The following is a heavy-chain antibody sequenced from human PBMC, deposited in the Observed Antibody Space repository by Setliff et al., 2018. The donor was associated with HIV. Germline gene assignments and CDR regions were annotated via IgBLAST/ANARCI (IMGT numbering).Heavy chain of an antibody. Sequence: KPSETLSLTCIVSGGSIRRGSYYWSWIRQPAGEGLEWIGQVSTSGSTNYNPSLKNRVTLSLDTSKSQFSLNLRSVFAADTAVYYCVRDPGYNSGWSGTTFDYWGQGTLVTVSS. CDR3: VRDPGYNSGWSGTTFDY. J-gene: IGHJ4*02. D-gene: IGHD6-19*01. V-gene: IGHV4-61*09. CDR1: GGSIRRGSYY. CDR2: VSTSGST.